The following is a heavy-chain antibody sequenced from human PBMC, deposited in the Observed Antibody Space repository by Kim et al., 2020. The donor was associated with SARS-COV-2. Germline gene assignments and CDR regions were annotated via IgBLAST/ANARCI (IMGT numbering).Heavy chain of an antibody. D-gene: IGHD3-22*01. CDR3: ARVRNYYDSSGYSN. Sequence: ASVKVSCKASGYTFTGYNMHWVRQAPGQGLEWMGRINPNSGGTNYAQKFQGRVTMTRDTSISTAYMELSRLRSDDTAVYYCARVRNYYDSSGYSNWGQGTLVTVSS. J-gene: IGHJ4*02. CDR2: INPNSGGT. CDR1: GYTFTGYN. V-gene: IGHV1-2*06.